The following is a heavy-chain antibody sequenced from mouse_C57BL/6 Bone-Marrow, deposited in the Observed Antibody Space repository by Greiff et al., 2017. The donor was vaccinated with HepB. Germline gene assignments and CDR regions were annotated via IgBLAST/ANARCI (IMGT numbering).Heavy chain of an antibody. V-gene: IGHV1-80*01. CDR1: GYAFSSYW. D-gene: IGHD2-4*01. J-gene: IGHJ4*01. CDR3: ARFDYERGKAMDY. CDR2: IYPGDGDT. Sequence: QVQLQQSGAELVKPGASVKISCKASGYAFSSYWMNWVKQRPGKGLEWIGQIYPGDGDTNYNGKFKGKATLTADKSSSTAYMQLSSLTSEDSAVYFCARFDYERGKAMDYWGQGTSVTVSS.